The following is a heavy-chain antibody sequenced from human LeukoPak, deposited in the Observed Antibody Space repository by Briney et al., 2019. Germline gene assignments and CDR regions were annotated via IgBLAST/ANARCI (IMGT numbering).Heavy chain of an antibody. V-gene: IGHV3-48*01. Sequence: GGSLRLSCAASGFTFSSYSMNWVRQAPGKGLEWVSYISGGSSTIYYADSVKGRFTISRDNAKNSLYLQMNSLRAEDTAVYYCAKVRLGYCSGGSCSHGGTPMDVWGKGTTVTISS. CDR2: ISGGSSTI. CDR3: AKVRLGYCSGGSCSHGGTPMDV. CDR1: GFTFSSYS. D-gene: IGHD2-15*01. J-gene: IGHJ6*03.